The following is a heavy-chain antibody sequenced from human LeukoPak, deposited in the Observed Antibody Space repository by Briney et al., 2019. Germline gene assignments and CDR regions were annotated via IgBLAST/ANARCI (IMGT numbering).Heavy chain of an antibody. V-gene: IGHV3-30*01. CDR3: ARFKVGTNTTQKNAFDI. Sequence: AGGSLRLSCAASGFTFSNYAMYWVRQAPGKGLEWVAVISFDATKEYFGKSVKGRFTISRDDSKATLYLQMHRLRIEDTALYFCARFKVGTNTTQKNAFDIWGRGTEVAVSS. D-gene: IGHD1-1*01. J-gene: IGHJ3*02. CDR2: ISFDATKE. CDR1: GFTFSNYA.